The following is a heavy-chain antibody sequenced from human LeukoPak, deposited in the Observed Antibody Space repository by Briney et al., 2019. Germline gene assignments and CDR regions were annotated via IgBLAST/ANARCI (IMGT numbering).Heavy chain of an antibody. V-gene: IGHV3-53*01. CDR3: ARDGVIGTTFDS. Sequence: GGSLRLSCTASGFIVSDNCMSWVRQAPGKGLEWVSLIYSLGDTYYADSVKGRFTISRDNSKNTVYLQMNSLRVDDTAVYYCARDGVIGTTFDSWGQGTLVTVSS. CDR2: IYSLGDT. D-gene: IGHD1-14*01. J-gene: IGHJ4*02. CDR1: GFIVSDNC.